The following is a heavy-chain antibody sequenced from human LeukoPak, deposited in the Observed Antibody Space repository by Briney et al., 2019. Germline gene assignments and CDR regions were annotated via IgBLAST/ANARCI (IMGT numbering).Heavy chain of an antibody. CDR3: ASLQMTTVTTNYYYYIDV. CDR2: INHSGST. V-gene: IGHV4-34*01. J-gene: IGHJ6*03. D-gene: IGHD4-11*01. CDR1: GGSFSGYY. Sequence: SETLSLTCAVYGGSFSGYYWSWIRQPPGKGLEWIGEINHSGSTNYNPSLKSRVTISVDTSKNQFSLKLSSVTAADTAVYYCASLQMTTVTTNYYYYIDVWGKGTTVTVSS.